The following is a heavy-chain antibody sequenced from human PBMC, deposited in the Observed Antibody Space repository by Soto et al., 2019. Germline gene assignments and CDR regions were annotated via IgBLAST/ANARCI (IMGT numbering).Heavy chain of an antibody. CDR3: ALRSMAVVPEY. CDR2: LYYGRSA. V-gene: IGHV4-59*01. Sequence: QVQLQESGPGLVKPSETLSLTCAVSGDSISSYYCMWIRQPPGKGLESIGYLYYGRSANYNPSLKSLLTLSVDTSTNQCSLTLSPMTAADTAVYYCALRSMAVVPEYWGQGTLVTVSS. CDR1: GDSISSYY. J-gene: IGHJ4*02. D-gene: IGHD3-22*01.